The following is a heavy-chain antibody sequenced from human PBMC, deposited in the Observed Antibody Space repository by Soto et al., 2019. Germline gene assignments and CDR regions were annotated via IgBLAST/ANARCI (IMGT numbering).Heavy chain of an antibody. J-gene: IGHJ4*02. CDR1: GFTFSSYA. D-gene: IGHD7-27*01. CDR3: AASHGLNRGLDY. V-gene: IGHV3-30-3*01. CDR2: ISYDGSNK. Sequence: GGSLRLSCAASGFTFSSYAMHWVRQAPGKGLEWVAVISYDGSNKYYADSVKGRFTISRDNSKNTLYLQMNSLRAEDTAVYYCAASHGLNRGLDYWGQGTLVTVSS.